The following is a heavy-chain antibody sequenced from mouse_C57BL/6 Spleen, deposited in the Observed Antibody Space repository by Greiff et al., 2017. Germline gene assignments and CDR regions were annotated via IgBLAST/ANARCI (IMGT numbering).Heavy chain of an antibody. CDR1: GYTFTDYE. Sequence: VQLQQSGAELVRPGASVTLSCKASGYTFTDYEMHWVKQTPVHGLEWIGAIDPETGGTAYNQKFKGKAILTADKSSSTAYMELRSLTSEDSAVYYCTREVTTRTPFDYWGQGTTLTVSS. D-gene: IGHD2-2*01. V-gene: IGHV1-15*01. CDR3: TREVTTRTPFDY. CDR2: IDPETGGT. J-gene: IGHJ2*01.